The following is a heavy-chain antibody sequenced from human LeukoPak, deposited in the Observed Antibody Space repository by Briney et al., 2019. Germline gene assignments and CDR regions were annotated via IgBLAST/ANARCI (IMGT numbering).Heavy chain of an antibody. J-gene: IGHJ3*02. CDR2: ISSSSSTI. D-gene: IGHD2-15*01. CDR3: AKLIGGPNAFDI. Sequence: GSLRLSCAASGFTFSSYNMNWVRQAPGKGLEWVSYISSSSSTIYYADSVKGRFTISRDNAKNSLYLQMNSLRAEDTAVYYCAKLIGGPNAFDIWGQGTMVTVSS. V-gene: IGHV3-48*01. CDR1: GFTFSSYN.